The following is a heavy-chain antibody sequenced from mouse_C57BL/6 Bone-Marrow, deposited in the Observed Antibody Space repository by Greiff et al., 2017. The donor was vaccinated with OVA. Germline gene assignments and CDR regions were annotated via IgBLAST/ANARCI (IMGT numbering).Heavy chain of an antibody. V-gene: IGHV5-16*01. CDR3: ARIYDGYYFDY. J-gene: IGHJ2*01. CDR1: GFTFSDYY. Sequence: DVKLVESEGGLVQPGSSMKLSCTASGFTFSDYYMAWVRQVPEKGLEWVANINYDGSSTYYLDSLKSRFIISRDNAKNILYLQMSSLKSEDTATYYCARIYDGYYFDYWGQGTTLTVSS. CDR2: INYDGSST. D-gene: IGHD2-3*01.